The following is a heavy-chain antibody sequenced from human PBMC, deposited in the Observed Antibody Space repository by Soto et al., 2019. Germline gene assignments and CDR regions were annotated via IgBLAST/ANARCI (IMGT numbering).Heavy chain of an antibody. CDR2: ISSDGSYA. CDR3: ARAFDSLVPTAY. D-gene: IGHD2-21*02. J-gene: IGHJ4*02. V-gene: IGHV3-74*01. CDR1: GFTFSHYW. Sequence: EVQLVXSGGGLVQPGGSLRLSCAASGFTFSHYWMYWVRQAPGKGLVCVSRISSDGSYASYADSVKGRFTXSXXXXXSXXXXXXXSXRAEDXGVYXCARAFDSLVPTAYWGQXX.